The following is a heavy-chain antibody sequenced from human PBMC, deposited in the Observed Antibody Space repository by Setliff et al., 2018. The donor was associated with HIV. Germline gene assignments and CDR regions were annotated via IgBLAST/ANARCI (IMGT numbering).Heavy chain of an antibody. CDR1: GSTFSGYS. D-gene: IGHD1-26*01. V-gene: IGHV3-30*04. CDR2: ISHDSTYK. CDR3: AKAGWELLSSFQH. Sequence: GGSLRLSCAASGSTFSGYSMHWVRQAPGKGLEWVAFISHDSTYKYYADSVKGRFTISRDNSKNTLYLQMNSLRAEDTAVYYCAKAGWELLSSFQHWGQGTLVTVSS. J-gene: IGHJ1*01.